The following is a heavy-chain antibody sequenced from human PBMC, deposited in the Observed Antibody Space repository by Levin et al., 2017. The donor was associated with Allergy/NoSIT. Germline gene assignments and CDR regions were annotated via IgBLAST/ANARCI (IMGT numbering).Heavy chain of an antibody. Sequence: SETLSLTCAVYGGSFSGYYWSWIRQPPGKGLEWIGEIIHSGSTNYNPSLKSRVTISVDTSKNQFSLKLSSVTAADTAVYYCARGSRGSSWNWGQGTLVTVSS. J-gene: IGHJ4*02. CDR2: IIHSGST. CDR1: GGSFSGYY. CDR3: ARGSRGSSWN. V-gene: IGHV4-34*01. D-gene: IGHD6-13*01.